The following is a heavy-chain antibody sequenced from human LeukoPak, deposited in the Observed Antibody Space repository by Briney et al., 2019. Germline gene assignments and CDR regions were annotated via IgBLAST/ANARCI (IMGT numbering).Heavy chain of an antibody. CDR2: ISWNSGSI. V-gene: IGHV3-9*01. CDR3: AKDMEGGGIAVAVGQRAFDI. D-gene: IGHD6-19*01. Sequence: GGSLRLSCAASGFTFDDYAMHWVRQAPGKGLEWVSGISWNSGSIGYADSVKGRFTISRDNAKNSLYLQMNSLRAEDTALYYCAKDMEGGGIAVAVGQRAFDIWGQGTMVTVSS. J-gene: IGHJ3*02. CDR1: GFTFDDYA.